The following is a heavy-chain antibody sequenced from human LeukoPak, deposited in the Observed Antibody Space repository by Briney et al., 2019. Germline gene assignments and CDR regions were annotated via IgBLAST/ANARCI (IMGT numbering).Heavy chain of an antibody. D-gene: IGHD6-19*01. CDR3: ARAGSSGYYYYYGMDV. Sequence: ASVKVSCTASGYTFTSYGISWVRQAPGQGLEWMGWISAYNGNTNYAQKLQGRVTMTTDTSTSTAYMELRSLRSDDTAVYYCARAGSSGYYYYYGMDVWGQGTTVTVSS. V-gene: IGHV1-18*01. CDR1: GYTFTSYG. CDR2: ISAYNGNT. J-gene: IGHJ6*02.